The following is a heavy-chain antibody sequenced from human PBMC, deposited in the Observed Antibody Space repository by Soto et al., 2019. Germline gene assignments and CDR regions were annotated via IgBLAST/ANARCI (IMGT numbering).Heavy chain of an antibody. Sequence: PSETLSLTCAVYGGSFSGYYWSWIRQPPGKGLEWIGEINHSGSTNYNPSIKSRVTISVDTSKNQLSLKLSSVTAADTAVYYCARVGFNWNDDYYGMDVWGQGTTVT. CDR2: INHSGST. J-gene: IGHJ6*02. CDR1: GGSFSGYY. D-gene: IGHD1-20*01. V-gene: IGHV4-34*01. CDR3: ARVGFNWNDDYYGMDV.